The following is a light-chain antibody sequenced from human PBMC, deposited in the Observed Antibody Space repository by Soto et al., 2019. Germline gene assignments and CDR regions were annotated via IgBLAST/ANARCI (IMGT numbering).Light chain of an antibody. Sequence: NFMLTQPHSVSESPGKTVTISCTRSSGSIASNYVQWYQQRPGGAPTTVIYEDNQRPSGVPDRFSGSIDSSSNSASLTISGLKTEDEADYYCQSYDSSIIFGGGTQLTVL. CDR1: SGSIASNY. CDR2: EDN. V-gene: IGLV6-57*04. CDR3: QSYDSSII. J-gene: IGLJ2*01.